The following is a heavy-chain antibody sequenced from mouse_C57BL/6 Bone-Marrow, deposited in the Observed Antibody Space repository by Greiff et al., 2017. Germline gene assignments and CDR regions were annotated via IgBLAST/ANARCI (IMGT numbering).Heavy chain of an antibody. CDR3: ARSLYYYGSSWFAY. J-gene: IGHJ3*01. CDR2: IYPGDGDT. V-gene: IGHV1-82*01. Sequence: VHLVESGPELVKPGASVKISCKASGYAFSSSWMNWVKQRPGKGLEWIGRIYPGDGDTNYNGKFKGKATLTADKSSSTAYMQLSSLTSEDSAVYFCARSLYYYGSSWFAYWGQGTLVTVSA. CDR1: GYAFSSSW. D-gene: IGHD1-1*01.